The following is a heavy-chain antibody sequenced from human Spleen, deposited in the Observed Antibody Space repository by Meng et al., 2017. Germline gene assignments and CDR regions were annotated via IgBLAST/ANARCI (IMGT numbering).Heavy chain of an antibody. CDR3: ARGPTTMAHDFDY. Sequence: VELQKSGPGLVKPSQALSCTWTGSGGSISSGGYYWSWIRQHPGKGMEWIGYLYYSGRTYYNQSLKSRLTISVDTSQNNLSLKLSSVTAADSAVYYCARGPTTMAHDFDYWGQGTLVTVSS. D-gene: IGHD4-11*01. J-gene: IGHJ4*02. CDR1: GGSISSGGYY. CDR2: LYYSGRT. V-gene: IGHV4-31*02.